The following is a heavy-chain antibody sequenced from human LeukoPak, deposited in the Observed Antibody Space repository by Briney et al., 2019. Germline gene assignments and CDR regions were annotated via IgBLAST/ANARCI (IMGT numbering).Heavy chain of an antibody. CDR3: ARASDIVVVVAATGLFDY. D-gene: IGHD2-15*01. J-gene: IGHJ4*02. CDR2: ISSSSSYI. CDR1: GFTFSSYS. Sequence: QPGGSLRLSCAASGFTFSSYSMNWVRQAPGKGLEWVSSISSSSSYIYYADSVEGRFTISRGNAKNSLYLQMNSLRAEDTAVYYCARASDIVVVVAATGLFDYWGQGTLVTVSS. V-gene: IGHV3-21*01.